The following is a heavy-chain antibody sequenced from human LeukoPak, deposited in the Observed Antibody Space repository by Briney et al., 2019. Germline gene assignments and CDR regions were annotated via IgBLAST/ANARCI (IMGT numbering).Heavy chain of an antibody. CDR2: ISGSGGST. Sequence: PGGSLRLSCAASGFTFSTYAMGWVRQAPGKGLEWVSTISGSGGSTYYADSLKGCFTISRDNSKNTLYLQMNSLRAEDTAVYYCAKAHPCSGGSCYSPFDYWGQGTLVTVSS. J-gene: IGHJ4*02. D-gene: IGHD2-15*01. CDR1: GFTFSTYA. CDR3: AKAHPCSGGSCYSPFDY. V-gene: IGHV3-23*01.